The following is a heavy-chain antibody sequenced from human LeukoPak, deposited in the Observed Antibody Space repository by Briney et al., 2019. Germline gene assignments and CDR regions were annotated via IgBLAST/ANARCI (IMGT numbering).Heavy chain of an antibody. CDR3: ARGVVLTGYPLDF. D-gene: IGHD3-9*01. Sequence: SETLSLTCTVSGGSISSGDYYWSWIRQPPGKGLEWIGYIYYSGSTYYNPSLMSRLTISVDTSKNQFSLKLSSVTAADTAVYYCARGVVLTGYPLDFWGRGTLVTVSS. V-gene: IGHV4-30-4*01. CDR1: GGSISSGDYY. CDR2: IYYSGST. J-gene: IGHJ4*02.